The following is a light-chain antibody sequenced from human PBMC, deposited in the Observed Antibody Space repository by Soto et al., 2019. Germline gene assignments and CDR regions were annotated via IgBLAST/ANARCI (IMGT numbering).Light chain of an antibody. V-gene: IGLV2-14*01. CDR2: DVS. Sequence: QSVLTQPASVSGSPGQSITISCTGTSSDVGGYNYVSWYQQHPGKAPKLMIYDVSNRPSGVSNRFSGSKSGNTASLTISGLQAEEEADYYCSSYTSSSTLGVFGTGTKVTLL. J-gene: IGLJ1*01. CDR3: SSYTSSSTLGV. CDR1: SSDVGGYNY.